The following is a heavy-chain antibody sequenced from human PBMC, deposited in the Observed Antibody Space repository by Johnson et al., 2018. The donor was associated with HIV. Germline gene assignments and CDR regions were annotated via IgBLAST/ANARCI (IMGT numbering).Heavy chain of an antibody. V-gene: IGHV3-15*01. CDR2: IKSKTDGGTT. J-gene: IGHJ3*02. CDR3: TTGRRDYVWGTYLDAFDI. Sequence: EVQLVESGGGLVKPGGSLRLSCAASGFTFSNAWMSWVRQAPGKGLEWVGRIKSKTDGGTTDYAAPVKGRFTISRDDSKNTLYMQMNSLKTEDTGVYYCTTGRRDYVWGTYLDAFDIWGQGTMVTVSS. D-gene: IGHD3-16*02. CDR1: GFTFSNAW.